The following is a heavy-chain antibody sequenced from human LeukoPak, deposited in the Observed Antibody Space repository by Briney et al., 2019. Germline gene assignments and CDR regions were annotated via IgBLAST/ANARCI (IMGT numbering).Heavy chain of an antibody. CDR1: GFTFSSYG. V-gene: IGHV3-30*03. CDR3: ARGYRNFDC. Sequence: GGSLRLSCAASGFTFSSYGMHWVRQAPGKGLEWVAVISYDGSNKNYADSVKGRFTISRDNAKNSMYLQMNSLRADDTAVYYCARGYRNFDCWGQGTLVTVSS. J-gene: IGHJ4*02. CDR2: ISYDGSNK. D-gene: IGHD1-14*01.